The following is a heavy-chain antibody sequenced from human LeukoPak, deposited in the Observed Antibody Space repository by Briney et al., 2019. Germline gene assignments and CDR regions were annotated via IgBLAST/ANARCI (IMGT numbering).Heavy chain of an antibody. J-gene: IGHJ5*02. D-gene: IGHD3-10*01. CDR1: GGSFRSFY. V-gene: IGHV4-39*01. CDR2: IYDSGST. Sequence: PSETLSLTCTVSGGSFRSFYWGWIRQPPGKGLEWIGSIYDSGSTYYNPSLKSRVTISVDTSKNQFSLKLNSVTAADMAVYYCARHYGPWGQGTLVTVSS. CDR3: ARHYGP.